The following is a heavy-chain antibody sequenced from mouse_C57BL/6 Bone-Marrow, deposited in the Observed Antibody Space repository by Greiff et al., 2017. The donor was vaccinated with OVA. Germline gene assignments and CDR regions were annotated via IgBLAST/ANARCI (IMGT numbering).Heavy chain of an antibody. V-gene: IGHV1-81*01. D-gene: IGHD3-2*02. CDR1: GYTFTSYG. Sequence: QVQLKKSGAELARPGASVKLSCKASGYTFTSYGISWVKQRTGQGLEWIGEIYPRSGNTYYNEKFKGKATLTADKSSSTAYMELRSLTSEDSAVYFGARKGDSSGYVWFAYWGQGTLVTVSA. CDR3: ARKGDSSGYVWFAY. CDR2: IYPRSGNT. J-gene: IGHJ3*01.